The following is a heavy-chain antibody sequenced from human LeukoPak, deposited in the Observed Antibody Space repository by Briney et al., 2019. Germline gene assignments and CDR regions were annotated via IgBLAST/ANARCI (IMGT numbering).Heavy chain of an antibody. J-gene: IGHJ3*02. Sequence: SETLSLTCTVSGGSISTYYWSWLRQPPGKGLEWIGYIYYRGNTNYNPSLQSRVSISVDTSKNQFSLKLTSVTAADTAVYYCARLARDAYNYDACDIGGQGTRVTVSS. D-gene: IGHD5-24*01. V-gene: IGHV4-59*08. CDR2: IYYRGNT. CDR3: ARLARDAYNYDACDI. CDR1: GGSISTYY.